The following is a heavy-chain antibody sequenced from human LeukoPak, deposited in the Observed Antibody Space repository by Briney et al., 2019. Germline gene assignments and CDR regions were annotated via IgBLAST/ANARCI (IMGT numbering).Heavy chain of an antibody. D-gene: IGHD2-2*01. CDR3: ARHTPTRIVVVPAAIDY. CDR1: GGSISSSSYY. J-gene: IGHJ4*02. V-gene: IGHV4-39*01. CDR2: IYYSGST. Sequence: SETLSLTCTASGGSISSSSYYWGWIRQPPGKGLEWIGSIYYSGSTYYNPSLKSRVTISVDTSKNQFSLKLSSVTAADTAVYYCARHTPTRIVVVPAAIDYWGQGTLVTVSS.